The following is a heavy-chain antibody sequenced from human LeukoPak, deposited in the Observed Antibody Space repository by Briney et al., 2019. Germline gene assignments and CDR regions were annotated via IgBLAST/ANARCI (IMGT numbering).Heavy chain of an antibody. D-gene: IGHD2-15*01. CDR2: IYHSGST. V-gene: IGHV4-34*01. J-gene: IGHJ1*01. CDR1: GGSFSGYY. CDR3: ANQVATNAEYFQH. Sequence: SETLSLTCAVYGGSFSGYYWSWIRQPPGKGLEWIGSIYHSGSTNYNPSLKSRVTISVDTSKNQFCLKLSSVTAADTAVYYCANQVATNAEYFQHWGQGTLVTVSS.